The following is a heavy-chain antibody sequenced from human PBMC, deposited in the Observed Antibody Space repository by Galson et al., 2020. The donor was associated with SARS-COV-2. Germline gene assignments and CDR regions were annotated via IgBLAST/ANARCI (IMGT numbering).Heavy chain of an antibody. Sequence: SETLSLTCTVSGGSISSGGYYWSWIRQHPGKGLEWIGYIYYSGSTYYNPSLKSRVTISVDTSKNQFSLKLSSVTAADTAVYYCARFRITIFGVVIDAFDIWGQGTMVTVSS. V-gene: IGHV4-31*03. CDR2: IYYSGST. J-gene: IGHJ3*02. CDR1: GGSISSGGYY. CDR3: ARFRITIFGVVIDAFDI. D-gene: IGHD3-3*01.